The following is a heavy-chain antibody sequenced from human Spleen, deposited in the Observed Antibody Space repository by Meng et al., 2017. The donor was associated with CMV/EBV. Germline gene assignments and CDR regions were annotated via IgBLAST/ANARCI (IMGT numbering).Heavy chain of an antibody. Sequence: ASVKVSCKASGYTLTGYYMHWVRQAPGQGLEWMGWINPNTGVTNYAQRFQGRLTMTRDTSISTAYMELSRLRFDDTAVYYCARGVGGDYELPLDYWGQGTLVTVSS. J-gene: IGHJ4*02. V-gene: IGHV1-2*02. CDR3: ARGVGGDYELPLDY. CDR1: GYTLTGYY. CDR2: INPNTGVT. D-gene: IGHD4-17*01.